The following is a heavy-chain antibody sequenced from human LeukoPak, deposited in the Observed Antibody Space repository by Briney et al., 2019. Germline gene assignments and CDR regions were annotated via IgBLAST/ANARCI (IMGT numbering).Heavy chain of an antibody. Sequence: ASVTVSCKASGYTFTGYYMHWVRQAPGQGLEWMGWINPNSGGTNYAQKFQGRVTMTRDTSISTAYMELSRLRFDDTAVYYCASNRGLGSYFSPPAYWGQGTLVTVSS. V-gene: IGHV1-2*02. CDR1: GYTFTGYY. D-gene: IGHD1-26*01. J-gene: IGHJ4*02. CDR2: INPNSGGT. CDR3: ASNRGLGSYFSPPAY.